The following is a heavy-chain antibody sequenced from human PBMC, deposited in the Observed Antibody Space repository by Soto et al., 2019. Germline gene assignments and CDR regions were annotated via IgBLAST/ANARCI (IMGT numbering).Heavy chain of an antibody. Sequence: SETLSLTCTVSGGSISSGGYYWSWIRQHPGKGLEWIGYIYYSGSTSYNPSLKSRLTISVDTSKNQFSLKLSSVTAADTAVYYCAKDSGYNYGYFRWFDPWGQGTLVTVSS. D-gene: IGHD5-18*01. CDR1: GGSISSGGYY. V-gene: IGHV4-31*03. J-gene: IGHJ5*02. CDR3: AKDSGYNYGYFRWFDP. CDR2: IYYSGST.